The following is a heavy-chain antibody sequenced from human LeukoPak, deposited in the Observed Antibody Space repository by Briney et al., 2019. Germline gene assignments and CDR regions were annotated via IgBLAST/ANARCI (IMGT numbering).Heavy chain of an antibody. CDR2: IIPILGIA. CDR3: ARGGQQQLLWPAPFDY. D-gene: IGHD6-13*01. Sequence: GASVKVSCKASGGTFSSYAISCVRQAPGQGLEWMGRIIPILGIANYAQKFQGRVTITADKSTSTAYMELSSLRSEDTAVYYCARGGQQQLLWPAPFDYWGQGTLVTVSS. J-gene: IGHJ4*02. CDR1: GGTFSSYA. V-gene: IGHV1-69*04.